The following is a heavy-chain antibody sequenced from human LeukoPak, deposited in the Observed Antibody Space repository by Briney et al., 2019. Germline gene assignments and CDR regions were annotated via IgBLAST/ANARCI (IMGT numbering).Heavy chain of an antibody. CDR1: EFTFSSYA. D-gene: IGHD3-3*01. CDR3: AKIRGLGDY. Sequence: GGSLKLSCAASEFTFSSYAMSWFRQAPGKGLEWVSAISGSGGSTYYADSVKGRFTISRDNSKNTLYLQMNSLRAEDTAVYYCAKIRGLGDYWGQGTLVTVSS. V-gene: IGHV3-23*01. CDR2: ISGSGGST. J-gene: IGHJ4*02.